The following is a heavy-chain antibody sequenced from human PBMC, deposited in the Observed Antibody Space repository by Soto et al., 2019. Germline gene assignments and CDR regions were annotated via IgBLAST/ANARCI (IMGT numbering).Heavy chain of an antibody. J-gene: IGHJ6*02. Sequence: ASVKVSCKASGYTFTSYAMHWVRQAPGQRLEWMGWINAGNGNTKYSQKFQGRVTITRDTFASTAYMELSSLRSEDTAVYYCAREWRSHRGYYYYGMDVWGQGTTVTVSS. CDR2: INAGNGNT. D-gene: IGHD3-3*01. CDR3: AREWRSHRGYYYYGMDV. CDR1: GYTFTSYA. V-gene: IGHV1-3*01.